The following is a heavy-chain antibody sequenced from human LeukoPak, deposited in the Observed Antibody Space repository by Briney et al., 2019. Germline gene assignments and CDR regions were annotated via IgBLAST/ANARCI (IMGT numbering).Heavy chain of an antibody. CDR3: AREWRRCSGGNCNTPSGGMDV. J-gene: IGHJ6*02. CDR1: GYSFTSNG. V-gene: IGHV1-18*01. D-gene: IGHD2-15*01. Sequence: ASVKVSCKASGYSFTSNGISWVRQAPGQGLGWMGWVSGYNGNTNYVQKLQGRVTMTTDTSTSTAYMELRSLGSDDTAVYYCAREWRRCSGGNCNTPSGGMDVWGQGTTVTVSS. CDR2: VSGYNGNT.